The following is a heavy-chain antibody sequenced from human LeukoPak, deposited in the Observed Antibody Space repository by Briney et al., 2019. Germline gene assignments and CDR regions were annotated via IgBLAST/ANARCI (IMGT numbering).Heavy chain of an antibody. CDR1: GGSISSSSYY. Sequence: SETLSLTCTVSGGSISSSSYYWGWIRQPPGKGLEWIGSIYYSGSTYYNPSLKSRVTISVDTSKNQFSLKLSSVTAADTAVYYCARHGVGGNRAFFDYWGQGTLVTVSS. D-gene: IGHD1-14*01. CDR3: ARHGVGGNRAFFDY. CDR2: IYYSGST. V-gene: IGHV4-39*01. J-gene: IGHJ4*02.